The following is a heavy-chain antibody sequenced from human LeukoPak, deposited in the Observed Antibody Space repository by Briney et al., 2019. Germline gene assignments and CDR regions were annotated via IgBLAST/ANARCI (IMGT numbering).Heavy chain of an antibody. CDR3: ARGRHYYDSSGRPMYYFDY. J-gene: IGHJ4*02. V-gene: IGHV4-59*01. CDR1: GGSISSYY. CDR2: IYYSGSA. D-gene: IGHD3-22*01. Sequence: SETLSLTCTVSGGSISSYYWSWIRQPPGKGLEWIGYIYYSGSANYNPSLKSRVTISVDTSKNQFSLKLSSVTAADTAVYYCARGRHYYDSSGRPMYYFDYWGQGTLVTVSS.